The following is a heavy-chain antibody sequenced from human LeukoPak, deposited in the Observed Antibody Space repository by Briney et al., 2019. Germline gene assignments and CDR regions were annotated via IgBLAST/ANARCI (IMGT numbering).Heavy chain of an antibody. J-gene: IGHJ5*01. CDR1: GFTFSSYA. Sequence: GGSLRLSCAASGFTFSSYAMSWVRQAPGKGLEWVSAITGSGGYTYYADSVKGRFTISRDNSKNTLYMQINSLRAEDTALYYCAKRSRDSSGWFDSWGQGTLVTVSS. V-gene: IGHV3-23*01. CDR2: ITGSGGYT. D-gene: IGHD6-19*01. CDR3: AKRSRDSSGWFDS.